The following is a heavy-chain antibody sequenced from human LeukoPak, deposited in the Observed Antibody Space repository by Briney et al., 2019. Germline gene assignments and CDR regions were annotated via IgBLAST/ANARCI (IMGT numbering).Heavy chain of an antibody. D-gene: IGHD6-25*01. J-gene: IGHJ4*02. CDR1: GGTFSSYA. CDR3: ARDYRDSGFDY. CDR2: IIPILGIA. V-gene: IGHV1-69*04. Sequence: ASVKVSCKASGGTFSSYAISWVRRAPGQGLEWMGRIIPILGIANYAQKLQGRVTMTTDTSTSTAYMELRSLRSDDTAVYYCARDYRDSGFDYWGQGTLVTVSS.